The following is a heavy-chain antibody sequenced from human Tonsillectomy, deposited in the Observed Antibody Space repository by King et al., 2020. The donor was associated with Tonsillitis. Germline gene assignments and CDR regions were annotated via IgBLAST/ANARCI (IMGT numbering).Heavy chain of an antibody. CDR2: TYYRSKWYN. J-gene: IGHJ6*02. Sequence: VQLQQSGPGLVKPSQTLSLTCAISGDSVSSNSAAWNWIRQFPSIGLEWLGRTYYRSKWYNDYAVSLKSRITINPDTSKKQFSLQLNSVTLEDTAVYYCARDQIAVAGKYYYYYGMDVWGQGTTVTVSS. CDR3: ARDQIAVAGKYYYYYGMDV. CDR1: GDSVSSNSAA. V-gene: IGHV6-1*01. D-gene: IGHD6-19*01.